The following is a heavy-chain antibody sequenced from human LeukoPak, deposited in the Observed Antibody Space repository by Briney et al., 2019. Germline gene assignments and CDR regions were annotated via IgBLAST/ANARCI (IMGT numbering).Heavy chain of an antibody. D-gene: IGHD2-21*02. CDR3: AKLGEAYCGGDCYSLDY. CDR2: ISYDGSSK. V-gene: IGHV3-30*18. Sequence: PGRSLRLSYAASKFTFSRYGMYWVRQAPGKGLEWVALISYDGSSKDYADSVKGRFTISRDNSKNTLYLQMNSLRAEDTAVYYCAKLGEAYCGGDCYSLDYWGQGTLVSVSS. J-gene: IGHJ4*02. CDR1: KFTFSRYG.